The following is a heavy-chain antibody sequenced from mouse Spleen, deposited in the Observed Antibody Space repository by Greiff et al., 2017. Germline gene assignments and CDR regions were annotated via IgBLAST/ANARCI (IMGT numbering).Heavy chain of an antibody. CDR2: INPSNGRT. D-gene: IGHD1-1*01. J-gene: IGHJ3*01. CDR1: GYTFTSYW. CDR3: ASYYGSSGFAY. V-gene: IGHV1S81*02. Sequence: QVQLQQPGAELVKPGASVKLSCKASGYTFTSYWMHWVKQRPGQGLEWIGEINPSNGRTNYNEKFKSKATLTVDKSSSTAYMQLSSLTSEDSAVYYCASYYGSSGFAYWGQGTLVTVSA.